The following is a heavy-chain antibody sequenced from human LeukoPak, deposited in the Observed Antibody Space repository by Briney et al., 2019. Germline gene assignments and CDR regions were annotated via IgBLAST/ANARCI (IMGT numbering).Heavy chain of an antibody. D-gene: IGHD3-10*01. J-gene: IGHJ4*02. Sequence: SETLSLTCAVYGGSFSGYYWSWIRQPPGKGLEWIGEIYHSGSTNYNPSLKSRVTISVDKSKNQFSLKLSSVTAADTAVYYCVSGADNDYYGSGSYLQAYWGQGTLVTVSS. CDR2: IYHSGST. CDR1: GGSFSGYY. CDR3: VSGADNDYYGSGSYLQAY. V-gene: IGHV4-34*01.